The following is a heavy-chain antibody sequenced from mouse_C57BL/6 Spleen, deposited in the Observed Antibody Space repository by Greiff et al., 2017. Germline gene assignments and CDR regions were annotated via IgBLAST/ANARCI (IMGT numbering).Heavy chain of an antibody. J-gene: IGHJ4*01. CDR3: ARPIYYGNYIYAMDY. Sequence: VQLQQSGAELVKPGASVKISCKASGYAFSSYWMNWVKQRPGKGLEWIGQIYPGDGDTNYNGKFKGKATLTADKSSSTAYMQLSSLTSADSAVYFCARPIYYGNYIYAMDYWGQGTSVTVSS. D-gene: IGHD2-1*01. CDR2: IYPGDGDT. CDR1: GYAFSSYW. V-gene: IGHV1-80*01.